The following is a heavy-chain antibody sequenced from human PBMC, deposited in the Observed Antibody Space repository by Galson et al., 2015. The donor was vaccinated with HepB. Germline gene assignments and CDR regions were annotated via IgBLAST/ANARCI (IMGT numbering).Heavy chain of an antibody. Sequence: CAISGDSVSSHSAAWTWIRQSPSRGLEWLGRTYYKSRWYNDYAVSVKSRITISPDTSKNQFSLRLNSVTPEDTAMYYCARDRSITGTTNYYYGMDVWGQGTTVTVSS. V-gene: IGHV6-1*01. CDR1: GDSVSSHSAA. CDR2: TYYKSRWYN. CDR3: ARDRSITGTTNYYYGMDV. J-gene: IGHJ6*02. D-gene: IGHD1-7*01.